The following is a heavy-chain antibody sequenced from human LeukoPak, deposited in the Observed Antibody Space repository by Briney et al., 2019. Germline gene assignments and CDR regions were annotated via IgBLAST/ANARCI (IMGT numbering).Heavy chain of an antibody. J-gene: IGHJ6*04. CDR2: INHSGST. D-gene: IGHD3-9*01. CDR3: AREKYDILAGYYPSDYGMDV. CDR1: GGSFSGYY. V-gene: IGHV4-34*01. Sequence: PSETLSLTCAVYGGSFSGYYWSWIRQPPGKGLEWIGEINHSGSTNYSPSLKSRVTISVDTSKNQFSLKLSSVTAADTAVYYCAREKYDILAGYYPSDYGMDVWGKGTTVTVSS.